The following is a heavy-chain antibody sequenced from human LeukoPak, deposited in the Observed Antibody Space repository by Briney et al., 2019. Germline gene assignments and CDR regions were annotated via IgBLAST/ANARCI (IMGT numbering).Heavy chain of an antibody. J-gene: IGHJ4*02. V-gene: IGHV3-15*05. CDR1: GFPFSSFA. CDR2: IKSKTDGGTM. Sequence: GGSLRLSCVPSGFPFSSFAMTWVRQAPGKGLEWVGRIKSKTDGGTMDYAAPVKGRFTISRDDSKNTLFLQMNSLKIEDTAVYYCTTVTLRPVGLWGQGTLVTVSS. D-gene: IGHD3-10*01. CDR3: TTVTLRPVGL.